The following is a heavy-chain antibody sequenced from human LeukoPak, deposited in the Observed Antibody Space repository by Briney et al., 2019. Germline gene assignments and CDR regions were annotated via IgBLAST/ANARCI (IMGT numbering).Heavy chain of an antibody. CDR1: GFTVSSNY. Sequence: GGSLRLSCAASGFTVSSNYMSWVRQAPGKGLEWVSVIYSGGSTYYADSVKGRFTISRDNSKNTLYLQMNSLRDEDTAVYYCASHLTGARGPYYGMDVWGQGTTVTVSS. D-gene: IGHD3-9*01. CDR3: ASHLTGARGPYYGMDV. J-gene: IGHJ6*02. CDR2: IYSGGST. V-gene: IGHV3-66*04.